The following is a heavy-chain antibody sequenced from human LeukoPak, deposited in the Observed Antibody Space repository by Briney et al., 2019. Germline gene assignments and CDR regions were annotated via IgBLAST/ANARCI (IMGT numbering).Heavy chain of an antibody. V-gene: IGHV4-34*01. Sequence: SETLSLTCAVYGGSFSGYYWSWIRQPPGKGLEWIGEINHSGSTNYNPSLKSRVTMSVDTSKNQFSLKLSSVTAADTAVYYCASTDTAMVNDYWGQGTLVTVSS. CDR3: ASTDTAMVNDY. J-gene: IGHJ4*02. D-gene: IGHD5-18*01. CDR2: INHSGST. CDR1: GGSFSGYY.